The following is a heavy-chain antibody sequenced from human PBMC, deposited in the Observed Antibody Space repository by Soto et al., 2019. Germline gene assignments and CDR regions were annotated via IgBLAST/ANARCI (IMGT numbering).Heavy chain of an antibody. D-gene: IGHD3-3*01. CDR2: IYSSGST. CDR3: ARGQRFSDWFDP. V-gene: IGHV4-4*07. J-gene: IGHJ5*02. Sequence: SETLSLTCTISGGAIGSHYWTWIRQPAGKGLEWIGRIYSSGSTQYNPSLQSRVTMSLDTSKNQFSLRLESVTAADTAVYYCARGQRFSDWFDPWGQGTLVTVSS. CDR1: GGAIGSHY.